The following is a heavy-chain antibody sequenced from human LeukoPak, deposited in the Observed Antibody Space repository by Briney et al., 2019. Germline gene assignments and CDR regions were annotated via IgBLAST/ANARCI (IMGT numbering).Heavy chain of an antibody. V-gene: IGHV1-69*06. CDR3: AKGSRLREGGSYRF. CDR2: IIPIFGSA. CDR1: GGIFSSYA. J-gene: IGHJ4*02. Sequence: SVKISCKASGGIFSSYAINWVRQAPGQGLEWMGRIIPIFGSANYAQKFQGRVTITADKSTRTAYMELSSLRSEDTALYYCAKGSRLREGGSYRFWGQGTLVTVSS. D-gene: IGHD1-26*01.